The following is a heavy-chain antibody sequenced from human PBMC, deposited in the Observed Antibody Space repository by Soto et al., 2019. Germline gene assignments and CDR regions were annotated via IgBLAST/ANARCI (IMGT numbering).Heavy chain of an antibody. CDR1: GGSISSYY. V-gene: IGHV4-59*01. Sequence: SETLSLTFTVSGGSISSYYWSWIRQPPGKGLEWIGYIYYSGSTNYNPSLKSRVTISVDTSKNQFSLKLSSVTAADTAVYYCARENIVVVVAATRYYYYYYYMDVWGKGTTVTVSS. CDR2: IYYSGST. D-gene: IGHD2-15*01. CDR3: ARENIVVVVAATRYYYYYYYMDV. J-gene: IGHJ6*03.